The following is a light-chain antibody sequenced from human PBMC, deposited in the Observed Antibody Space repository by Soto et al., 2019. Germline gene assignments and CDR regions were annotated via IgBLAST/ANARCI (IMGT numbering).Light chain of an antibody. CDR3: SSYTSSSTLYV. Sequence: QSALTQPASVSGSPGQSITISCTGTSSDVGGYTYVSWYQQHPGKAPKLMIYEVSERPSGVSDRFSGSKSGNTASLTISGLQAEDEADYYCSSYTSSSTLYVFGTGTKLTVL. V-gene: IGLV2-14*01. CDR1: SSDVGGYTY. J-gene: IGLJ1*01. CDR2: EVS.